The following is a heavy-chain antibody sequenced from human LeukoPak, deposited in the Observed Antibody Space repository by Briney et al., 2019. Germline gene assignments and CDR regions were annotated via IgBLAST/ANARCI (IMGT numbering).Heavy chain of an antibody. CDR3: AKDHLPGIVVADRDY. Sequence: RASVKVSCKASGYTFTSYDINWVRQATGQGLEWMGWMNPNSGNTGYAQKFQGRVTITRNTSISTAYMELSSLRAEDTAVYYCAKDHLPGIVVADRDYWGQGTLVTVSS. V-gene: IGHV1-8*03. CDR2: MNPNSGNT. D-gene: IGHD6-19*01. J-gene: IGHJ4*02. CDR1: GYTFTSYD.